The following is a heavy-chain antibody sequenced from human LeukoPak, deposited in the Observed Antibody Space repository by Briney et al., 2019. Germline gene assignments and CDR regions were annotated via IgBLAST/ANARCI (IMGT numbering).Heavy chain of an antibody. V-gene: IGHV3-15*01. Sequence: GGSLRLSCVHSGFTYNNIWMSWVRQAPGKGLEWVGRIKSKIDGGTTDYAAPVKDRFTISRDASKNTLYLQMSSRKTEDRAVYYCTGNHGDDRPVFWGRGTLVTVSS. CDR3: TGNHGDDRPVF. CDR2: IKSKIDGGTT. CDR1: GFTYNNIW. D-gene: IGHD4-17*01. J-gene: IGHJ4*02.